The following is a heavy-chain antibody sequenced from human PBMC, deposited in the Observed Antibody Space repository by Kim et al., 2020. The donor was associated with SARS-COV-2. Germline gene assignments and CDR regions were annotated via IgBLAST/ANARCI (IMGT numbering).Heavy chain of an antibody. CDR3: ARAEIVVGTNDAFDI. Sequence: QKVKGRVTITRDTATSTIYMELISLRSEDTAVYYCARAEIVVGTNDAFDIWGQGTMVTVSS. V-gene: IGHV1-46*01. D-gene: IGHD1-26*01. J-gene: IGHJ3*02.